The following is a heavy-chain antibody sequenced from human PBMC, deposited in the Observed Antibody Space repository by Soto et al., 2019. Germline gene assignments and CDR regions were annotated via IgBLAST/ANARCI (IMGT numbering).Heavy chain of an antibody. CDR3: ASMVVAATQARKIYNWFDP. Sequence: PSETLSLTCAVSGGSISRGGYSWSWIRQPPGKGLEWIGYIYHSGSTYYNPSLKSRVTISVDRSKNQFSLKLSSVTAADTAVYYCASMVVAATQARKIYNWFDPWGQGTLVTVSS. CDR1: GGSISRGGYS. D-gene: IGHD2-15*01. CDR2: IYHSGST. J-gene: IGHJ5*02. V-gene: IGHV4-30-2*01.